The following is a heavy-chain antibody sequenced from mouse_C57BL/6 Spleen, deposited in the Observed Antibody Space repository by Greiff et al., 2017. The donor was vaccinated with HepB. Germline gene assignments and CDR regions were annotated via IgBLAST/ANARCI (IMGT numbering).Heavy chain of an antibody. CDR3: ARGDGYLAY. D-gene: IGHD2-3*01. V-gene: IGHV5-6*01. CDR2: ISSGGSYT. CDR1: GFTFSSYG. J-gene: IGHJ3*01. Sequence: EVHLVESGGDLVKPGGSLKLSCAASGFTFSSYGMSWVRQTPDKRLEWVATISSGGSYTYYPDSVKGRFTISRDNAKNTLYLQMSSLKSEDTAMYYCARGDGYLAYWGQGTLVTVSA.